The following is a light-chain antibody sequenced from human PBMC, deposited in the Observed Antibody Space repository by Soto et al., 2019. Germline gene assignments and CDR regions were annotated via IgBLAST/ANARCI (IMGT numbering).Light chain of an antibody. CDR3: QQYGSSPRWT. V-gene: IGKV3-20*01. J-gene: IGKJ1*01. CDR2: DTY. Sequence: EFVLTQSPGTLSLSPCERATLSCRASQSLTNSFMAWYHQKPGQAPRLLIYDTYSRASGITDRFSGSGSGTDFTLPISRLETADFAVFYCQQYGSSPRWTFGQGIKV. CDR1: QSLTNSF.